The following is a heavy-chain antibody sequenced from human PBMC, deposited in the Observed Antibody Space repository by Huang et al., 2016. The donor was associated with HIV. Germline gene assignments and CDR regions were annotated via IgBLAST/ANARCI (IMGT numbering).Heavy chain of an antibody. CDR3: AKGSMANAFDI. D-gene: IGHD3-10*01. V-gene: IGHV3-30*02. CDR2: IRYDGRNK. J-gene: IGHJ3*02. CDR1: GFTFSSYG. Sequence: QVQLVESGGGVVQPGGSLRLSCAASGFTFSSYGMHWVRQAPGKGLECVAFIRYDGRNKYYADSVRGRFTIARDNSKNTLYLQMNSLRAEDTAVYYCAKGSMANAFDIWGQGTMVTVSS.